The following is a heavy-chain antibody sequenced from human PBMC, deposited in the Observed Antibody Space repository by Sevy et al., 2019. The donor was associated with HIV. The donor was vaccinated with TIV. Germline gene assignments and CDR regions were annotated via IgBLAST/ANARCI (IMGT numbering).Heavy chain of an antibody. CDR3: ASTPTPHYDILTGYWSGHAFDI. J-gene: IGHJ3*02. V-gene: IGHV1-8*01. D-gene: IGHD3-9*01. CDR1: GYTFTSYD. Sequence: ASVKVSYKASGYTFTSYDINWVRQATGQGLEWMGWLNPNCGNTGYAQKFQGRVTMTRNTSISTAYMELSSLRSEDTAVYYCASTPTPHYDILTGYWSGHAFDIWVQGTMVTVSS. CDR2: LNPNCGNT.